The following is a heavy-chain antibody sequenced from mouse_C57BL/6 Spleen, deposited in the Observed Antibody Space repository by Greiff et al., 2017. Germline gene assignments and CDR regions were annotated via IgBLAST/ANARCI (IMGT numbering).Heavy chain of an antibody. CDR3: ARIPYDYGRGMDY. CDR1: GYSFTGYY. J-gene: IGHJ4*01. D-gene: IGHD2-4*01. V-gene: IGHV1-42*01. Sequence: VQLQQSGPELVKPGASVKISCKASGYSFTGYYMNWVKQSPEKSLEWIGVINPSTGGTTYNQKFKAKATLTVDKSSSTAYMQLKSLTSEDSAVYYCARIPYDYGRGMDYWGQGTSVTVSS. CDR2: INPSTGGT.